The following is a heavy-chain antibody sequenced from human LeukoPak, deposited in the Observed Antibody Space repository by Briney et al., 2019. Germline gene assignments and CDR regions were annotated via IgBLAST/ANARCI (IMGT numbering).Heavy chain of an antibody. CDR1: GGSISSSSYY. Sequence: SETLSLSCTVSGGSISSSSYYWGWIRQPPGKGLEWIGSIYYSGSTYYNPSLKSRVTISVDTSKNQFSLKLSSVTAADTAVYCCARVTMVRGVIITDWGQGTLVTVSS. CDR3: ARVTMVRGVIITD. V-gene: IGHV4-39*01. D-gene: IGHD3-10*01. CDR2: IYYSGST. J-gene: IGHJ4*02.